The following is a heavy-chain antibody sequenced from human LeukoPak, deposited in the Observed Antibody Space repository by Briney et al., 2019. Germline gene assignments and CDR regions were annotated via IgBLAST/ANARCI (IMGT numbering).Heavy chain of an antibody. J-gene: IGHJ3*01. CDR2: ISGGGSYI. Sequence: GGSLRLSCSVSGFTFSSYSMTWVRQAPGKGLQWVSSISGGGSYIFCADSVEGRFSVSRDNAKNSVFLQMNSLRAEDTAVYYCAKGLGDYDAVDVWGHGTRVTVA. CDR1: GFTFSSYS. D-gene: IGHD4-17*01. V-gene: IGHV3-21*01. CDR3: AKGLGDYDAVDV.